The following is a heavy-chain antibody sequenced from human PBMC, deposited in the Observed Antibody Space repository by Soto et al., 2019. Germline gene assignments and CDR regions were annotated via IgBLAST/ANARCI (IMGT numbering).Heavy chain of an antibody. CDR2: MNPNSGNT. CDR1: GYTFTSYD. CDR3: ASFTYCSSTSCYPPPGRIAYYYYMDV. D-gene: IGHD2-2*01. J-gene: IGHJ6*03. Sequence: ASVKVSCKASGYTFTSYDINWVRQATGQGLEWMGWMNPNSGNTGYAQKFQGRVTMTRNPSISTAYMELSSLRSEDTAVYYCASFTYCSSTSCYPPPGRIAYYYYMDVWGKGTTVTVSS. V-gene: IGHV1-8*01.